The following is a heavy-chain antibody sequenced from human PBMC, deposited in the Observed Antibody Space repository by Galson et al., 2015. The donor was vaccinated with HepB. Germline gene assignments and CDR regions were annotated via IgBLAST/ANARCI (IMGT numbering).Heavy chain of an antibody. Sequence: TLSLTCTVSGGSISSGGYYWSWIRQHPGKGLEWIGYIYYSGSTYYNPSLKSRVTISVDTSKNQFSLKLSSVTATDTAVYYCARDSRGSSGWYVVGPFDAFDIWGQGTMVTVSS. J-gene: IGHJ3*02. CDR3: ARDSRGSSGWYVVGPFDAFDI. CDR2: IYYSGST. V-gene: IGHV4-31*03. CDR1: GGSISSGGYY. D-gene: IGHD6-19*01.